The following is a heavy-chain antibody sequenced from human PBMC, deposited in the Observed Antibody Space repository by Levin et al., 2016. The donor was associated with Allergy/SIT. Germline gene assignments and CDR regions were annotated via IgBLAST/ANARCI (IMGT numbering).Heavy chain of an antibody. J-gene: IGHJ4*02. CDR2: ISGSGGST. V-gene: IGHV3-23*01. Sequence: GESLKISCAASGFTFSSYAMSWVRQAPGKGLEWVSAISGSGGSTYYADSVKGRFTISRDNSKNTLYLQMNSLRAEDTAVYYCAKDRADITMIVVVINYFDYWGQGTLVTVSS. CDR3: AKDRADITMIVVVINYFDY. CDR1: GFTFSSYA. D-gene: IGHD3-22*01.